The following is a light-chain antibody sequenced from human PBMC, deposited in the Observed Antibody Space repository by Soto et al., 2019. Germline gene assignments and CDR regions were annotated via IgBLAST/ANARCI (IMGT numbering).Light chain of an antibody. J-gene: IGLJ2*01. CDR2: EVS. CDR1: SSDIGGYNM. CDR3: SSYRSIYNVV. V-gene: IGLV2-14*01. Sequence: QSVLTQPASVSGSPGQSITISCTGTSSDIGGYNMVSWYQQHSGNAPKLIIFEVSNRPSGVSDRFSGSKSGNTAYLTISGLQAEDESYYYCSSYRSIYNVVFGGGTQLTVL.